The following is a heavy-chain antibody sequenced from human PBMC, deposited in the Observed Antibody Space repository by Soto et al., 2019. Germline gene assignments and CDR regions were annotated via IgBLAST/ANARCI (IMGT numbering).Heavy chain of an antibody. CDR1: GYSFTSYW. V-gene: IGHV5-51*01. J-gene: IGHJ6*02. D-gene: IGHD3-10*01. CDR2: IYPGHSHT. Sequence: GDPLNISCKGSGYSFTSYWNGWLRQMPGKGLEWMGIIYPGHSHTRYSPSFQGQVTISADKSISTAYTQWSSLKASDTAMYYCARALSTMVRGVRAYYYGMDVWGQGTTVTVSS. CDR3: ARALSTMVRGVRAYYYGMDV.